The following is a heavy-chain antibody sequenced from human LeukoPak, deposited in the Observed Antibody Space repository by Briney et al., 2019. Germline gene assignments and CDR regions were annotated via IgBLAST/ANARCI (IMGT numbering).Heavy chain of an antibody. V-gene: IGHV3-23*01. CDR3: TKDPNGDYVGAFDP. CDR2: ITGTHYTT. D-gene: IGHD4-17*01. J-gene: IGHJ5*02. Sequence: GGSLRLSCAASGFTFNSFAITWVRQAPGKGLEWVSSITGTHYTTYNTDSVKGRFTISRDNYKNTLYLQMNSLRADDTAVYYCTKDPNGDYVGAFDPWGQGTLVTVSS. CDR1: GFTFNSFA.